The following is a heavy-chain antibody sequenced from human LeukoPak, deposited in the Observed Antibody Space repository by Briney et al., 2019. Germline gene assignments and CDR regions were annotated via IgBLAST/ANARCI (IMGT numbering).Heavy chain of an antibody. Sequence: GESLKIFCKGSGYSFTSYWIGWVRQMPGKGLGWMGIIYPGDSDTRYSPSFQGQVTISADKSMSTAYLQCSSRKASDTAMYYCARGVVPAAWSLWGQGTLVTVSS. D-gene: IGHD2-2*01. J-gene: IGHJ4*02. V-gene: IGHV5-51*01. CDR1: GYSFTSYW. CDR2: IYPGDSDT. CDR3: ARGVVPAAWSL.